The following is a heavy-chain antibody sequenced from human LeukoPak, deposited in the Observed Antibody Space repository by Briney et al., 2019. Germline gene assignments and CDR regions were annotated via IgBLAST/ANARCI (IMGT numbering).Heavy chain of an antibody. CDR3: AKEMHYYDSSGYSNPDPPYNWFDP. V-gene: IGHV4-38-2*01. J-gene: IGHJ5*02. CDR2: IYHSGST. Sequence: SSETLSLTCAVSGYSISSGYYWGWVRQPPGKGPEWIGSIYHSGSTYYNPSLKSRVTISVDTSKNQFSLKLSSVTAADTAVYYCAKEMHYYDSSGYSNPDPPYNWFDPWGQGTLVTVSS. D-gene: IGHD3-22*01. CDR1: GYSISSGYY.